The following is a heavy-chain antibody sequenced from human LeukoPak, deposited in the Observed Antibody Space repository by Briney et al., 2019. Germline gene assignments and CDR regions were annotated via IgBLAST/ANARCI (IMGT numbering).Heavy chain of an antibody. Sequence: GGSLRLSGAASGFTFDEYAMHWVRQAPGKGLEWVSGISWDSGFIGHADSVRGRFTISRDNAKNSLYLQMNSLRDEDTAFYYCAKGGLSTYGSGSCYNGPEFWGQGTLVTVSS. CDR2: ISWDSGFI. J-gene: IGHJ4*02. D-gene: IGHD3-10*01. V-gene: IGHV3-9*01. CDR1: GFTFDEYA. CDR3: AKGGLSTYGSGSCYNGPEF.